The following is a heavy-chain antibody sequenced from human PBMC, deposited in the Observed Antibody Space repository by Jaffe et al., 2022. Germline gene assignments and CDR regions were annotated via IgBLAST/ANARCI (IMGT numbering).Heavy chain of an antibody. CDR1: GYTFTSYD. CDR2: MNPNSGNT. Sequence: QVQLVQSGAEVKKPGASVKVSCKASGYTFTSYDINWVRQATGQGLEWMGWMNPNSGNTGYAQKFQGRVTMTRNTSISTAYMELSSLRSEDTAVYYCARVNWDRGYCSSTSCPGYYYYYYMDVWGKGTTVTVSS. CDR3: ARVNWDRGYCSSTSCPGYYYYYYMDV. V-gene: IGHV1-8*01. D-gene: IGHD2-2*01. J-gene: IGHJ6*03.